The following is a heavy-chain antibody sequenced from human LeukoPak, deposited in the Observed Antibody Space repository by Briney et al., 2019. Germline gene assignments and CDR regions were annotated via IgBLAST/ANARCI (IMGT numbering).Heavy chain of an antibody. CDR1: GFTFSSDE. Sequence: GGSLRLSCAASGFTFSSDEMNWVRQAPRMGLEWVSYITSGGSAMYYAESVKGRFTISRDNAKNPLYLQMNSLRAEDTAVYYCARAGEYYDILSGSQRGFDPWGQGTLVTVSS. V-gene: IGHV3-48*03. CDR3: ARAGEYYDILSGSQRGFDP. D-gene: IGHD3-9*01. J-gene: IGHJ5*02. CDR2: ITSGGSAM.